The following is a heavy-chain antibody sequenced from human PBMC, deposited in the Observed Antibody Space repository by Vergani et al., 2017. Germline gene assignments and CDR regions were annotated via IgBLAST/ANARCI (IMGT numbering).Heavy chain of an antibody. CDR1: RSTFKTYG. Sequence: QGQLVESGGGIVQPGRSLTLSCVASRSTFKTYGMQWVRQALGKGLEWVASIRSDESRRYYGDSMEGPFTISRDNSKNTLYLQMKSLRPEDTAVYYCAKEGGGYCSGGTCYPEYWGQGTLVIVSS. CDR3: AKEGGGYCSGGTCYPEY. CDR2: IRSDESRR. D-gene: IGHD2-15*01. J-gene: IGHJ4*02. V-gene: IGHV3-30*02.